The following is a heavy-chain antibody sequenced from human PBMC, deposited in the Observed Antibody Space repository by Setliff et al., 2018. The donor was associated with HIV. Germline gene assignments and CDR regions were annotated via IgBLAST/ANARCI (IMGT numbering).Heavy chain of an antibody. J-gene: IGHJ4*02. Sequence: PGGSLRLSCTTSGFTFGDYAFSWVRQAPGKGLESVANVKQDGTETLYVDSVKGRFTISRDNAKNSLYMQMNSLRAEDTAVYYCARELQWSRDSGREEDYWGQGTLVTVSS. CDR3: ARELQWSRDSGREEDY. CDR2: VKQDGTET. CDR1: GFTFGDYA. D-gene: IGHD1-26*01. V-gene: IGHV3-7*01.